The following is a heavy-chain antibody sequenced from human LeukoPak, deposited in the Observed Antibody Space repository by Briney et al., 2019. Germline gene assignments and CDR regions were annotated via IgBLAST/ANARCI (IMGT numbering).Heavy chain of an antibody. CDR2: IKEDGTET. CDR3: AKGAAAAGVFDY. D-gene: IGHD6-13*01. J-gene: IGHJ4*02. Sequence: GGSLRLSCAASGFMFSSNWMSWVRLAPGKGLEWVANIKEDGTETYYVDSVKGRFTISRDNSKNTLYLQMNSLRAEDTAVYYCAKGAAAAGVFDYWGQGTLVTVSS. V-gene: IGHV3-7*03. CDR1: GFMFSSNW.